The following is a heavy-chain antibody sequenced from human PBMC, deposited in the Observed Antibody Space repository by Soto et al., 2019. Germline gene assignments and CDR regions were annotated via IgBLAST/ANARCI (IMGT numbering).Heavy chain of an antibody. CDR1: GGSFSGYY. CDR3: ARGLYSNYAYFFDY. Sequence: SETLSLTCAVYGGSFSGYYWSWIRQPPGKGLEWIGEINHSGSTNYNPSLKSRVTISVDTSKNQFSLMLSSVTAADTAVYYCARGLYSNYAYFFDYWGQGTLVTVSS. J-gene: IGHJ4*02. D-gene: IGHD4-4*01. V-gene: IGHV4-34*01. CDR2: INHSGST.